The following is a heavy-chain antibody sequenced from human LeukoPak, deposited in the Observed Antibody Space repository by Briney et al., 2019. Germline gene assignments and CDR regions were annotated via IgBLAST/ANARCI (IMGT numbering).Heavy chain of an antibody. D-gene: IGHD3-3*01. J-gene: IGHJ4*02. CDR3: AKGAYFAFWTGYYSNY. CDR2: IHGSASYN. V-gene: IGHV3-21*04. CDR1: GFIFSNYY. Sequence: GGSLRLSCAASGFIFSNYYLNWVRQAPGKGLEWVSCIHGSASYNYYADSVKGRFTISRDSAKNSLYLEMNSLRAEDTALYYCAKGAYFAFWTGYYSNYWGQGTLVTVSS.